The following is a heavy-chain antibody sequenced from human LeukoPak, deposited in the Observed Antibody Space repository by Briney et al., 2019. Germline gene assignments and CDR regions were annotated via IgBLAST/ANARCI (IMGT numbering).Heavy chain of an antibody. CDR3: ARVAAGIGFFQH. CDR1: GYSISSGYY. CDR2: IHHSGST. V-gene: IGHV4-38-2*02. Sequence: SETLSLTCNVSGYSISSGYYWGWIRQPPGKGLEWIGNIHHSGSTYYNPSLKSRVTISLDTSKNQLSLKLSSVTAADTAVYYCARVAAGIGFFQHWGQGTQVTVSS. D-gene: IGHD6-13*01. J-gene: IGHJ1*01.